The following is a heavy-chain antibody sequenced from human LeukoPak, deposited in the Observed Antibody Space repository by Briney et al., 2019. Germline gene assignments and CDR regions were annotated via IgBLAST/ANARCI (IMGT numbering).Heavy chain of an antibody. Sequence: PGGSLRLSCAASGFTFSSYSMNWVRQAPGKGLEWVSYISSSSSTIYYADSVEGRFTISRDNAKNSLYLQMNSLRAEDTAVYYCARALTYYYGSGSGYWGQGTQVTVSS. D-gene: IGHD3-10*01. V-gene: IGHV3-48*01. J-gene: IGHJ4*02. CDR2: ISSSSSTI. CDR1: GFTFSSYS. CDR3: ARALTYYYGSGSGY.